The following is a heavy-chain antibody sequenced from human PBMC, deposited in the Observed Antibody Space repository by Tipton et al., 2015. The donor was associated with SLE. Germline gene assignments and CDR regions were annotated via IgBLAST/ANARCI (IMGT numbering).Heavy chain of an antibody. CDR2: MYYSGST. CDR1: GGSFSGYY. Sequence: TLSLTCAVYGGSFSGYYWTWIRQPPGKGLEWIGYMYYSGSTNYNPSLKSRVTISVDTSKNQFSLKLSSVTAADTAVYYCARIRVSNFYYYYYMDVWGKGTTVTVS. V-gene: IGHV4-59*01. J-gene: IGHJ6*03. D-gene: IGHD4-11*01. CDR3: ARIRVSNFYYYYYMDV.